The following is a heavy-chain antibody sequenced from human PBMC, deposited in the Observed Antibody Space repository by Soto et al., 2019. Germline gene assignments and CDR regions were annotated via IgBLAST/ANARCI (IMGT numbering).Heavy chain of an antibody. CDR1: GGSISSSSYY. CDR2: IYYSGST. Sequence: PSETLSLTCAVSGGSISSSSYYWGWIRQPPGKGLEWIGSIYYSGSTYYNPSLKSRVTISVDTSKNQFSLKLSSVTAADTAVYYCARHRDYGSVSYYIPYYYYGMDVWGQGTTVTVSS. J-gene: IGHJ6*02. CDR3: ARHRDYGSVSYYIPYYYYGMDV. D-gene: IGHD3-10*01. V-gene: IGHV4-39*01.